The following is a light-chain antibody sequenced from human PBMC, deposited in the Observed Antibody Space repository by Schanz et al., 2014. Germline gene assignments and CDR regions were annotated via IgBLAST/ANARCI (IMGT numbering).Light chain of an antibody. CDR2: DVN. Sequence: QSALTQPPSASGSPGQSVTISCTGTSSDVGDYNYVSWYQQHPGKAPKLMIYDVNNRPSGVSNRFSGSKSGNTASLTISGLQAEDEADYYCQSYDRSLSGSVFGGGTKLTVL. CDR1: SSDVGDYNY. J-gene: IGLJ3*02. V-gene: IGLV2-14*01. CDR3: QSYDRSLSGSV.